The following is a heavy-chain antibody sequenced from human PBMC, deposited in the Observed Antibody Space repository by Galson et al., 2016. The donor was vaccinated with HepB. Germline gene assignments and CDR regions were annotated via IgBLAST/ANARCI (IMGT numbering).Heavy chain of an antibody. CDR2: DSMDGRRK. D-gene: IGHD2/OR15-2a*01. V-gene: IGHV3-30*18. CDR3: AKRHEYCPPVGCSVDY. J-gene: IGHJ4*02. Sequence: SLRLSCAGSGFIFSNYGMHWVRQAPGKGLEWVAADSMDGRRKFYADSVKGRFTISRDNSNNMLFLQMNSLSPDDTAVYYCAKRHEYCPPVGCSVDYWGQGTLVSVSS. CDR1: GFIFSNYG.